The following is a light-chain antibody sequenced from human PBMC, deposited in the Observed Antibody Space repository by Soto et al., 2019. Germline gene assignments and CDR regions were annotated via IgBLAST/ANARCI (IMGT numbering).Light chain of an antibody. Sequence: QPVLTQPPSASASLGASVKLTCTLSSGHSSYAIAWHQKQPEKGPRYSMDLNNDGSHTKGDGIPDRFSGSSSGAERYLIISRLQSEDEADYYCQTWGTGFQVFGGGTKLTVL. V-gene: IGLV4-69*01. CDR1: SGHSSYA. CDR3: QTWGTGFQV. J-gene: IGLJ2*01. CDR2: LNNDGSH.